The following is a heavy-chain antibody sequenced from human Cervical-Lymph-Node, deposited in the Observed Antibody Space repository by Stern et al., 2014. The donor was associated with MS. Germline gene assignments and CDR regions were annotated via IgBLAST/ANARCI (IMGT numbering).Heavy chain of an antibody. Sequence: DQLVESGGGVVQPGRSLRLSCAASGFSVSSHSMHWVRPAPGKGLEWVTYISYDGSKKKYADSVRGRFTISRDTSKNTLDLQMNSLRVEDTALYYCAREDYRNYSPYIDYWGQGTRVTVSS. CDR3: AREDYRNYSPYIDY. V-gene: IGHV3-30-3*01. D-gene: IGHD4-11*01. CDR2: ISYDGSKK. CDR1: GFSVSSHS. J-gene: IGHJ4*02.